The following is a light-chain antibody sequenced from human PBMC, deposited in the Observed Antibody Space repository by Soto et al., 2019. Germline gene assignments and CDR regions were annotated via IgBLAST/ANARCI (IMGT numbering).Light chain of an antibody. V-gene: IGKV3-20*01. J-gene: IGKJ2*01. CDR2: HAS. Sequence: DIVLTQSPGTLSLSPGERATLSCRASQSVRANYVAWYQQKPGQAPRVLIYHASSGATGIPDRFSGSGSGKDFTLAISRLEPEDFAVYYCLQYGTPPYTFGQGTRLEIQ. CDR1: QSVRANY. CDR3: LQYGTPPYT.